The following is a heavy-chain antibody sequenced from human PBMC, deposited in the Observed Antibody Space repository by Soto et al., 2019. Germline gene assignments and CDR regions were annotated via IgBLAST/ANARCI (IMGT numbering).Heavy chain of an antibody. J-gene: IGHJ6*02. CDR3: ARSASRRYYYGMDV. CDR1: GGSISSGGYY. Sequence: PSETLSLTCTVSGGSISSGGYYWSWIRQHPGKGLEWIGYIYYSGSTYYSPSLKSRVTISVDTSKNQFSLKLSSVTAADTAVYYCARSASRRYYYGMDVWGQGTTVTVSS. D-gene: IGHD2-2*01. V-gene: IGHV4-31*03. CDR2: IYYSGST.